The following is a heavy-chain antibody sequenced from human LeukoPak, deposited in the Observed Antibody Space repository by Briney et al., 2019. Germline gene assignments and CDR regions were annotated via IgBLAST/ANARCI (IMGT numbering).Heavy chain of an antibody. J-gene: IGHJ4*02. V-gene: IGHV4-59*01. CDR3: ARVLRPMASQYYFDY. CDR1: GASINTYY. Sequence: PSETLSLTCTGSGASINTYYWRWIRQPPGKGLEWIGYIYYSGTTSYNPSLKTRVTISIDTSKNQFSLKLSSVTAADTAVYYCARVLRPMASQYYFDYWGQGTLVTVSS. D-gene: IGHD3-10*01. CDR2: IYYSGTT.